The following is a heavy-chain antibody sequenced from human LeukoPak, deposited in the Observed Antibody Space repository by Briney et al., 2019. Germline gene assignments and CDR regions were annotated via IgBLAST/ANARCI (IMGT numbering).Heavy chain of an antibody. CDR3: ARDADIAAYFDY. CDR1: GFTFSTYW. J-gene: IGHJ4*02. V-gene: IGHV3-7*01. CDR2: IKLDGSEK. D-gene: IGHD6-13*01. Sequence: GGSLRLSCAASGFTFSTYWMTWVRQAPGKGLEWVANIKLDGSEKYYVDSVKGRFTISRDNAKNSLYLQMNSLRAEDTAVYYCARDADIAAYFDYWGQGTLVTVSS.